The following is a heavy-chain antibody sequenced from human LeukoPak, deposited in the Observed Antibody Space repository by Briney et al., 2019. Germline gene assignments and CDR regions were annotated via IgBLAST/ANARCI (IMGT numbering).Heavy chain of an antibody. V-gene: IGHV3-66*01. CDR3: AREYGDHAYYYYGMDV. CDR1: GFTFSTYA. Sequence: GGSLRLSCAASGFTFSTYAMSWVRQAPGKGLEWVSVIYSGGSTYYADSVKGRFTISRDNSKNTLYLQMNSLRAEDTAVYYCAREYGDHAYYYYGMDVWGQGTTVTVSS. D-gene: IGHD4-17*01. J-gene: IGHJ6*02. CDR2: IYSGGST.